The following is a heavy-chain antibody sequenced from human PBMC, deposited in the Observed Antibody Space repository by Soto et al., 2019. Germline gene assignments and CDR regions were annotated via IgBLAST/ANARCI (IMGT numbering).Heavy chain of an antibody. Sequence: QVQLVESGGGVVQPGRSLRLSCAASGFTFSSYGTHWVRQAPGKGLEWVAVIWYDGSNKYYADSVKGRFTISRDNSKNTLYLQMNSLRAEDTAVYYCAREGSVGATDGVWFDPWGQGTLVTVSS. V-gene: IGHV3-33*01. J-gene: IGHJ5*02. CDR2: IWYDGSNK. D-gene: IGHD1-26*01. CDR3: AREGSVGATDGVWFDP. CDR1: GFTFSSYG.